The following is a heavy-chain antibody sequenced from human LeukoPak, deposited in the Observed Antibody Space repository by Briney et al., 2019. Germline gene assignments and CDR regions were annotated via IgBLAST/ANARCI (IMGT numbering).Heavy chain of an antibody. V-gene: IGHV3-23*01. CDR1: GFTFSSYA. CDR2: ISGSGGST. CDR3: AKDEWYCSSTSCSNYYYYGMDV. Sequence: GGSLRLSCAASGFTFSSYAMHWVRQAPGKGLEWVSAISGSGGSTYYADSVKGRFTISRDNSKNTLYLQMNSLRAEDTAVYYCAKDEWYCSSTSCSNYYYYGMDVWGKGTTVTVSS. D-gene: IGHD2-2*01. J-gene: IGHJ6*04.